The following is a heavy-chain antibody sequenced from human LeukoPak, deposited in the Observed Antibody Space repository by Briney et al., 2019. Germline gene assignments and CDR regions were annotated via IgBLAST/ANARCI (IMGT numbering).Heavy chain of an antibody. Sequence: SETLSLTCAVYGGSFSGYYWSWIRQPPGKGLEWIGEINHSGSTNYNPSLKSRVTISVDTSKNQFSLKLSSVTAADTAVYYCARGIGWEYDILTGYSPGVWFDPWGQGTLVTVSS. CDR2: INHSGST. D-gene: IGHD3-9*01. CDR3: ARGIGWEYDILTGYSPGVWFDP. CDR1: GGSFSGYY. J-gene: IGHJ5*02. V-gene: IGHV4-34*01.